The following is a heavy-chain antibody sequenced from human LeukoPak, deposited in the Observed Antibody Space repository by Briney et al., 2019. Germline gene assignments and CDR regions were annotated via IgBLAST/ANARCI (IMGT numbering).Heavy chain of an antibody. V-gene: IGHV1-46*01. Sequence: ASVKVSCKASGYSFTSSYIHWVRQAPGQGLEWMGIINPSGGSTSYAQKFQGRVTMTRDTSTSTVYMELSSLRSEDTAVYYRARWAAAGTSGFDYWGQGTLVTVSS. CDR3: ARWAAAGTSGFDY. CDR2: INPSGGST. CDR1: GYSFTSSY. J-gene: IGHJ4*02. D-gene: IGHD6-13*01.